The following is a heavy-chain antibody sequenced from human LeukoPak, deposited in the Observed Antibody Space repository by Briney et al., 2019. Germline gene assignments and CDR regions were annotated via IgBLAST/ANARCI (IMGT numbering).Heavy chain of an antibody. CDR2: ISHSESA. Sequence: SQTLSLTCTVSGGSISSGANYWSWIRQPPGRGLEWIGYISHSESAYYSPSLESRITISVDRSKNQFSLKLSSVTAADTAVYYCARADGPPYYYYGMDVWGQGTTVTVSS. V-gene: IGHV4-30-2*01. CDR3: ARADGPPYYYYGMDV. CDR1: GGSISSGANY. J-gene: IGHJ6*02.